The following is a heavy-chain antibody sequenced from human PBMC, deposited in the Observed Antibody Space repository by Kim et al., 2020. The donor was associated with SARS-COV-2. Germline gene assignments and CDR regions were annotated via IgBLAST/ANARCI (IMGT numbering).Heavy chain of an antibody. CDR3: AKDIARFGYCSGGSCYYYYYYGMDV. D-gene: IGHD2-15*01. J-gene: IGHJ6*02. CDR2: ISWNSGNI. Sequence: GGSLRLSCAASGFTFDDYAMHWVRQAPGKGLEWVSGISWNSGNIGYADSVKGRFTISRDNAKNSLYLQMNSLRAEDTALYYCAKDIARFGYCSGGSCYYYYYYGMDVWGQGTTVTVSS. CDR1: GFTFDDYA. V-gene: IGHV3-9*01.